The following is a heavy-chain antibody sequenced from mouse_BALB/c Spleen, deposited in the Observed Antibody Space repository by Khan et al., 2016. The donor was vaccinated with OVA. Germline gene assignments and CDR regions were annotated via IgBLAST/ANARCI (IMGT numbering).Heavy chain of an antibody. CDR3: ARHQFPLSMDS. V-gene: IGHV2-6-2*01. Sequence: QMQLEESGPDLVAPSQSLSITCTVSGFSLTSYAIHWVRQPPGKGLEWLVVIWSDGRTTYNSALKSRLSITKDNSKSQVFLKINSLQTDDTAMYYCARHQFPLSMDSGGQGTSGT. CDR1: GFSLTSYA. CDR2: IWSDGRT. J-gene: IGHJ4*01.